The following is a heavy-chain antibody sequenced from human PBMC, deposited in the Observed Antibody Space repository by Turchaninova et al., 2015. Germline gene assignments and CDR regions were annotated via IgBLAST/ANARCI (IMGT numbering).Heavy chain of an antibody. D-gene: IGHD6-13*01. Sequence: QVHLQQWGAGLLKPSETLSLPCACYGGSFSVYYWTWIRQPPGKGLEGIGEINHSGSTSYNPSVKTRVTISVDTSKNQFSLRLSSVTAADTAVYYCARGPGSWSFDIWGQGTMVTVSS. CDR3: ARGPGSWSFDI. CDR2: INHSGST. V-gene: IGHV4-34*01. CDR1: GGSFSVYY. J-gene: IGHJ3*02.